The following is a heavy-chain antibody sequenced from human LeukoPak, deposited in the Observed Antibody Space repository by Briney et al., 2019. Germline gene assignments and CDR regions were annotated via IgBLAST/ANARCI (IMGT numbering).Heavy chain of an antibody. CDR2: INHSGSA. V-gene: IGHV4-34*01. D-gene: IGHD3-3*01. CDR1: GGSFSGYY. CDR3: ARNSYYDFWSGYNDY. J-gene: IGHJ4*02. Sequence: SETLSLTCAVYGGSFSGYYWSWIRQAPGKGLEWIGEINHSGSANYNPSLKSRVTTSVDTSKNQFSLKLSSVTAADTAVYYCARNSYYDFWSGYNDYWGQGTLVTVSS.